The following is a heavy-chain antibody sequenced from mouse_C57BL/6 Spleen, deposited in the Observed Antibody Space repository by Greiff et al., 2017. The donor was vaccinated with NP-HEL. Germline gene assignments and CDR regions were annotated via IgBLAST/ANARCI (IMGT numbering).Heavy chain of an antibody. V-gene: IGHV1-85*01. CDR3: TRTTIVKRKWYFDV. D-gene: IGHD2-5*01. CDR1: GYTFTSYD. Sequence: VHLVESGPELVKPGASVKLSCKASGYTFTSYDINWVKQRPGQGLEWIGWIYPRDGSTKYNEKFKGKATLTVDTSSSTAYMELHSLTSEDSAVYFCTRTTIVKRKWYFDVWGTGTTVTVSS. J-gene: IGHJ1*03. CDR2: IYPRDGST.